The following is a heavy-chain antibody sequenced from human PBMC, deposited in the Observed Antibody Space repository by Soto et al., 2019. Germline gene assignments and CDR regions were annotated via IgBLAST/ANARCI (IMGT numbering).Heavy chain of an antibody. D-gene: IGHD2-2*02. CDR2: IKQDGSEK. CDR1: GFTFSSYW. V-gene: IGHV3-7*01. J-gene: IGHJ6*03. Sequence: PGGSLRLSCAASGFTFSSYWMSWVRQAPGKGLEWVANIKQDGSEKYYVDSVKGRFTISRDNAKNSLYLQVNSLRAEDTAVYYCARYVYCSSTSCYMAHDYYYYYMDVWGKGTRSPSP. CDR3: ARYVYCSSTSCYMAHDYYYYYMDV.